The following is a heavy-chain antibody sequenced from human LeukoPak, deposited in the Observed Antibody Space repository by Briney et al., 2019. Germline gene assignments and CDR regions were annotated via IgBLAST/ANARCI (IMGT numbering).Heavy chain of an antibody. J-gene: IGHJ3*02. CDR1: GFTFSSYS. Sequence: GGSLRLSCAASGFTFSSYSMNWVRQAPGKGLEWVSYISSSSSTIYYADSVKGRFTISRDNAKNSLYLQMNSLRAEDTAVYYCARNYDFWSGYRFDAFDIWGQGTMVTVSS. V-gene: IGHV3-48*01. D-gene: IGHD3-3*01. CDR2: ISSSSSTI. CDR3: ARNYDFWSGYRFDAFDI.